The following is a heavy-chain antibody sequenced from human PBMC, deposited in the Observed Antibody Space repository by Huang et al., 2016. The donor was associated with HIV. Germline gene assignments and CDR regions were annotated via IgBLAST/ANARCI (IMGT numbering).Heavy chain of an antibody. Sequence: QVRLDQWGAGLLKPSETLTLTSAVYGDSLSGFFWSWIRQSPGRGLEWIGEITQSGRTNYNPSLKSRVTIAIDTSKKQFSLKLKSVTADDTSTYYCARGRGTSWSFFDTWGQGSFVTVSS. CDR2: ITQSGRT. CDR3: ARGRGTSWSFFDT. V-gene: IGHV4-34*01. J-gene: IGHJ5*02. CDR1: GDSLSGFF. D-gene: IGHD2-2*01.